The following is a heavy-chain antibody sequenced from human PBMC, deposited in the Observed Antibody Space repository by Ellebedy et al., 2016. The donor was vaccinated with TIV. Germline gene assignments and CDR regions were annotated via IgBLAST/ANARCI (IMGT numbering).Heavy chain of an antibody. CDR1: GGSFSGYY. CDR2: INHSGST. V-gene: IGHV4-34*01. CDR3: ARRFCTGGSCHPDFDY. Sequence: SETLSLTCAVYGGSFSGYYWSWIRQPPGKGLEWIGEINHSGSTNYNPSLKSRVTMSVDTSKNQFSLTLISVTAADTAVFYCARRFCTGGSCHPDFDYWGQGTLVTVSS. J-gene: IGHJ4*02. D-gene: IGHD2-15*01.